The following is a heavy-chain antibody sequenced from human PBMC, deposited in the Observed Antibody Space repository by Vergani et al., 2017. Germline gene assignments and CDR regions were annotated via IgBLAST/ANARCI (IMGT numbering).Heavy chain of an antibody. CDR1: GFTFSSYG. J-gene: IGHJ6*02. V-gene: IGHV3-33*08. D-gene: IGHD2-2*01. Sequence: VQLVESGGGLVKPGGSLRLSCAASGFTFSSYGMHWVRQAPGKGLEWVAVIWYDGSNKYYADSVKGRFTISRDNSKNTLYLQMNSLRAEDTAVYYCARDALGYCSSTSCYSLAAYYGMDVWGQGTTVTVSS. CDR2: IWYDGSNK. CDR3: ARDALGYCSSTSCYSLAAYYGMDV.